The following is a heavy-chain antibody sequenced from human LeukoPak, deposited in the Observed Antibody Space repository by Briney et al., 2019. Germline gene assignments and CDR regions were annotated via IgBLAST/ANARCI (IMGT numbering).Heavy chain of an antibody. CDR3: WVGYDSSGYYDDY. CDR1: GGSISSGGYY. V-gene: IGHV4-31*03. J-gene: IGHJ4*02. CDR2: IYYSGST. Sequence: PSETLSLTCTVSGGSISSGGYYWSWIRQHPGNGLEWIGYIYYSGSTYYNPSLKSRVTISVDTSKNQFSLKLSSVTAADTAVYYCWVGYDSSGYYDDYWGQGTLVTVSS. D-gene: IGHD3-22*01.